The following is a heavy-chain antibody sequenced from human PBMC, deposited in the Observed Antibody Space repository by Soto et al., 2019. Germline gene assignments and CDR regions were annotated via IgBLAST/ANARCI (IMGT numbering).Heavy chain of an antibody. Sequence: ASVKVSCKASGYTFTSDYINWVRQAPGQGLEWMGMIHTSGGSTTYAQKFQGRVTMTRDTSTNTVYTELGSLKSEDTAVYYCARSAYYYDSSANFEYWGQGTLVTVSS. J-gene: IGHJ4*02. CDR1: GYTFTSDY. V-gene: IGHV1-46*01. CDR2: IHTSGGST. CDR3: ARSAYYYDSSANFEY. D-gene: IGHD3-22*01.